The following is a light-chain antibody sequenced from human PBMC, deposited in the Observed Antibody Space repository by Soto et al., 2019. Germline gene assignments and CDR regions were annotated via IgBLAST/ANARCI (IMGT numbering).Light chain of an antibody. Sequence: DIVITQSPDSLAVSLGERATIFCKSSYRLFYSLDNKNYLGWYQVKPGQPPWLLISLASTRESGVPDRFSGSGSGADFTLTINSLQAENVAVYYCLQSLQDFRTFGQGTKVEIK. CDR1: YRLFYSLDNKNY. CDR2: LAS. J-gene: IGKJ1*01. CDR3: LQSLQDFRT. V-gene: IGKV4-1*01.